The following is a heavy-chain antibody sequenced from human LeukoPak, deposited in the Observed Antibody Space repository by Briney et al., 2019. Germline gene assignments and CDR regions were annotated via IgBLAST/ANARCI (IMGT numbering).Heavy chain of an antibody. D-gene: IGHD3-9*01. V-gene: IGHV4-4*07. CDR3: ARGDYDILTVYLLPALNPQYYYYYMDV. J-gene: IGHJ6*03. Sequence: PSETLSLTCTVSGGSISTYYWSWIRQPAGKGLEWIGRIYTGGSTNYNPSLKRRVTMSVDTSKNQFSLKRSSVAAADTAGYYCARGDYDILTVYLLPALNPQYYYYYMDVWGKGTTVTVSS. CDR2: IYTGGST. CDR1: GGSISTYY.